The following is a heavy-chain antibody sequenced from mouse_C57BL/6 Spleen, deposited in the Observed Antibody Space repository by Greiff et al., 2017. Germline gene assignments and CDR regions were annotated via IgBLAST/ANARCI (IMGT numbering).Heavy chain of an antibody. D-gene: IGHD2-1*01. J-gene: IGHJ4*01. CDR2: IDPSDSET. Sequence: VQLQQPGAELVRPGSSVKLSCKASGYTFTSYWMHWVKPRPIQGLEWIGNIDPSDSETHYNQKFKDKATLTVDKSSSTAYMQLSSLTSEDSAVYYCARGRGNYDAMDYWGQGTSVTVSS. CDR3: ARGRGNYDAMDY. V-gene: IGHV1-52*01. CDR1: GYTFTSYW.